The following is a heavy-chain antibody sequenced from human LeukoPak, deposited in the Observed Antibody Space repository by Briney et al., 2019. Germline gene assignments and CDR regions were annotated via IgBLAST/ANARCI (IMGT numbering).Heavy chain of an antibody. CDR1: GVSFSGYY. J-gene: IGHJ4*02. CDR2: INHSGST. D-gene: IGHD3-16*02. V-gene: IGHV4-34*01. CDR3: ARGLLYDYVWGSYRMGGYFDY. Sequence: SETLSLTCAVYGVSFSGYYWSWIRQPPGKGLEWIGEINHSGSTNYNPSLKSRVTISVDTSKNQFSLKLSSVTAADTAVYYCARGLLYDYVWGSYRMGGYFDYWGQGTLVTVSS.